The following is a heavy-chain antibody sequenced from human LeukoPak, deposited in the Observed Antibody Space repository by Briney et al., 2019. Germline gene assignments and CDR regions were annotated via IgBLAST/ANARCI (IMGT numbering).Heavy chain of an antibody. CDR2: IYTGGST. J-gene: IGHJ4*02. CDR1: GFTVSTTY. CDR3: ARGTGTAPDY. D-gene: IGHD3-10*01. V-gene: IGHV3-53*01. Sequence: GGSLRLSCAASGFTVSTTYMTWVRQAPGKGLEWVSVIYTGGSTYYADSVKGRFTISRDISKNTLYLQMNSLRAEDTAVYYCARGTGTAPDYWGQGTLVTVSS.